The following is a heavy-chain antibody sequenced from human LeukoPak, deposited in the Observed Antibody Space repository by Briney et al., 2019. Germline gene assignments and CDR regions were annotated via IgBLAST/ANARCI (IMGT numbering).Heavy chain of an antibody. CDR1: GFTFGDYW. Sequence: QSGGSLRLSCAASGFTFGDYWMHWVRQAPGKGLEWVANIKEDGTKKNYVDSVKGRFTISRDNAKNSLYLQMNSLRAEDTAVYYCATPLDYYDSSGYHQGGDWGQGTLVTVSS. CDR3: ATPLDYYDSSGYHQGGD. CDR2: IKEDGTKK. D-gene: IGHD3-22*01. V-gene: IGHV3-7*03. J-gene: IGHJ4*02.